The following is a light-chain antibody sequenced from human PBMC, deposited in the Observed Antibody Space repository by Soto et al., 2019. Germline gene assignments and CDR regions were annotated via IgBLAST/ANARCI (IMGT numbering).Light chain of an antibody. V-gene: IGKV1-6*01. CDR2: AAS. CDR1: QGIRND. CDR3: LQDYGYPRT. J-gene: IGKJ1*01. Sequence: AIQMTQSPSSLSASVGDRVTITCRASQGIRNDLAWYQQKPGKAPKLLLYAASSLQGGVSSRFSGSGSGTYFTLTISSLQAEDFETYYCLQDYGYPRTFGQGTKVEI.